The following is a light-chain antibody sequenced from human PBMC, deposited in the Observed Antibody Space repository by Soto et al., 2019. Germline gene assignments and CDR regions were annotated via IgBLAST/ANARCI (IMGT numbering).Light chain of an antibody. J-gene: IGKJ5*01. CDR3: QQYNNWPPIT. CDR2: DTS. V-gene: IGKV3-15*01. Sequence: EIVLTQSPGSLFLSPGERATLSCRTSQSVSNNYLAWYQQKLGQAPRLLIYDTSTRATGIPARFSGSGSGTEFTLTISSLQSEDFAVYYCQQYNNWPPITFGQGTRLEIK. CDR1: QSVSNN.